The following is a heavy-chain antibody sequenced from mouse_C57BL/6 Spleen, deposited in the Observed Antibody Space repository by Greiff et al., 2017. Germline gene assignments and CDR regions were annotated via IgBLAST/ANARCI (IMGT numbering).Heavy chain of an antibody. Sequence: QVQLKESGPELVKPGASVKISCKASGYAFSSSWMNWVKQRPGKGLEWIGRIYPGDGATNYNGKFKGKATLTGDKSSSTADMKLSSLTSEDSAVYFCARLRAYYARDDWGQGTSVTVSS. CDR1: GYAFSSSW. CDR2: IYPGDGAT. J-gene: IGHJ4*01. D-gene: IGHD1-1*01. V-gene: IGHV1-82*01. CDR3: ARLRAYYARDD.